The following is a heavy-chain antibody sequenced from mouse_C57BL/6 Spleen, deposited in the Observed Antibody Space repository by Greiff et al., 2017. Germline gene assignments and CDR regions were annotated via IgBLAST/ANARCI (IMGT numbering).Heavy chain of an antibody. V-gene: IGHV1-80*01. CDR1: GYAFSSYW. J-gene: IGHJ3*01. CDR2: IYPGDGDT. D-gene: IGHD2-3*01. Sequence: VQLQESGAELVKPGASVKISCKASGYAFSSYWMNWVKQRPGKGLEWIGQIYPGDGDTNYNGKFKGKATLTAGKSSSTAYMQLSSLTSEDSAVYFCARRGLLGAWFAYWGQGTLVTVSA. CDR3: ARRGLLGAWFAY.